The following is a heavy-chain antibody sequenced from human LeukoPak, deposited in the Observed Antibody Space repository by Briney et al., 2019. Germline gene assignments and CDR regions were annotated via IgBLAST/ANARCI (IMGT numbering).Heavy chain of an antibody. CDR1: GGSFSGYY. V-gene: IGHV4-34*01. CDR3: ATPSAAGTSPFDY. CDR2: INHSGST. J-gene: IGHJ4*02. D-gene: IGHD6-13*01. Sequence: SETLSLTCAVYGGSFSGYYWSWIRQPPGTGLEWIGEINHSGSTNYNPSLKSRVTISVDTSKNQFSLRLSSVTAADTAVYYCATPSAAGTSPFDYWGEGTLVTVSS.